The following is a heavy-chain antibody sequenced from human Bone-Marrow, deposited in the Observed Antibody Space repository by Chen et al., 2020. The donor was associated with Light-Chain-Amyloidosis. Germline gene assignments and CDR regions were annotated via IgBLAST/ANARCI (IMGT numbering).Heavy chain of an antibody. CDR1: GFSFSTYW. D-gene: IGHD3-9*01. CDR3: ARTTLRYLDY. CDR2: TNSSGTST. V-gene: IGHV3-74*01. Sequence: EVLLVESGGEVVQPGGSLRLSCTASGFSFSTYWRHWVRQSPGKGLVSFSRTNSSGTSTTYADSVKGRFTVSRDNTKNTMYLEMNSLRVEDTAVYYCARTTLRYLDYWGQGTLVTVSS. J-gene: IGHJ4*02.